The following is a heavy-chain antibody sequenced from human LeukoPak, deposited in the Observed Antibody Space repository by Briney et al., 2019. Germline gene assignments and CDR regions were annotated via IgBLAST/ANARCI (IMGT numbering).Heavy chain of an antibody. V-gene: IGHV4-34*01. CDR3: AGGLNVLVPAVP. D-gene: IGHD2-2*01. J-gene: IGHJ5*02. CDR2: INHSGST. Sequence: SETLSLTCAVYGGSFSGYYWSWIRQPPGKGLEWIGEINHSGSTNYNPSLKSRVTISVDTSKNQFSLKLSSVTAADTAVYYCAGGLNVLVPAVPWGQGTLVTVSS. CDR1: GGSFSGYY.